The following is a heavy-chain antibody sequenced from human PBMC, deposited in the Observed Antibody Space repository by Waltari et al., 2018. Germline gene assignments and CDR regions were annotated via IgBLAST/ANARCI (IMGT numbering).Heavy chain of an antibody. CDR2: IYYSGST. D-gene: IGHD1-1*01. CDR1: GGSVSSSSHY. Sequence: QLQLQESGPGLVKPSETLSLTCSVSGGSVSSSSHYWGWIRPPPGGGLEWIGIIYYSGSTNYNPFLKTRVTIFVDTSTNQFSLKPASVTAADTAMYFCAGQQKGDAYNWPQADFDSWGQGTLVTVSS. CDR3: AGQQKGDAYNWPQADFDS. J-gene: IGHJ4*02. V-gene: IGHV4-39*01.